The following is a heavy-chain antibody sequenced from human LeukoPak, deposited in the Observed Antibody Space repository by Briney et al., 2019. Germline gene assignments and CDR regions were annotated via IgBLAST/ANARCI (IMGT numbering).Heavy chain of an antibody. Sequence: ASVKVSCKASGYTFTGYYMHWVRQAPGQGLEWMGWINLNSGGTNYAQKFQGRVTMTRDTSISTAYMELSRLRSDDTAVYYCARVFRPIFPPGGNWFDPWGQGTLVTVSS. CDR3: ARVFRPIFPPGGNWFDP. CDR2: INLNSGGT. D-gene: IGHD3-3*01. CDR1: GYTFTGYY. V-gene: IGHV1-2*02. J-gene: IGHJ5*02.